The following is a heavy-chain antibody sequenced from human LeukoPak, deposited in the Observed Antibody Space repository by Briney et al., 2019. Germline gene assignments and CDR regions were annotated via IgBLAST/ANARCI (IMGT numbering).Heavy chain of an antibody. J-gene: IGHJ4*02. CDR2: IRYDGSNK. CDR3: AREDIVGPRGDLDY. D-gene: IGHD1-26*01. Sequence: GGSLRLSCAASGFTFSSYGMHWVRQAPGKGLEWVAFIRYDGSNKYYAGSVKGRFTISRDNSKNTLYLQMNSLRAEDTAVYYCAREDIVGPRGDLDYWGQGTLVTVSS. CDR1: GFTFSSYG. V-gene: IGHV3-30*02.